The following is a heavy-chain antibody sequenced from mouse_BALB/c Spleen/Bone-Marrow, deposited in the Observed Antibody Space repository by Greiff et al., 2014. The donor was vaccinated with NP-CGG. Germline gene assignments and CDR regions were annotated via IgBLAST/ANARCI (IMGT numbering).Heavy chain of an antibody. V-gene: IGHV1S135*01. CDR2: IDPYSGGT. Sequence: EVQLQQSGPELVKPGASVKVSCKASDYAFTRYNIYWVKQSHGKSLEWIGYIDPYSGGTNYNQKFKGKATLTVDKSSSTAYMQHISLTSEDAAVDYCGGERSRAMDYWGQGTSVTVSS. CDR1: DYAFTRYN. J-gene: IGHJ4*01. CDR3: GGERSRAMDY.